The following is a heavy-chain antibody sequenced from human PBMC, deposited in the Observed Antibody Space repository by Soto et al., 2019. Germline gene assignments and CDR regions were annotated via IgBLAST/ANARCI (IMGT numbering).Heavy chain of an antibody. V-gene: IGHV1-3*01. J-gene: IGHJ5*02. CDR3: ARAIFWGGGAVCLRWFAP. Sequence: ASVKVSCKASEYTFTSYDIHWVRQAPGQRLEWMGRINAGNGNTKYSQKFQDRVIFTRDTSATTAYMELSSLNSEDTAVYYCARAIFWGGGAVCLRWFAPWGQGTLVTVSS. CDR1: EYTFTSYD. D-gene: IGHD3-3*01. CDR2: INAGNGNT.